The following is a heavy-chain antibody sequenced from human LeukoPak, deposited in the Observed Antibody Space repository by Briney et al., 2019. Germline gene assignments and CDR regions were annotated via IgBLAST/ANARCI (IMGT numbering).Heavy chain of an antibody. CDR3: ARIQWGGDNFYY. V-gene: IGHV3-23*01. CDR1: GFTFSNYA. J-gene: IGHJ4*02. D-gene: IGHD2-21*02. CDR2: ISGGGDGA. Sequence: PGGSLRLSCAASGFTFSNYAVTWVRQAPGKGLEWVSAISGGGDGAYYTDSVKGRSTVSRDNSKSTLYLQMNSLRADDTAVYFCARIQWGGDNFYYWGQGTPVTVSS.